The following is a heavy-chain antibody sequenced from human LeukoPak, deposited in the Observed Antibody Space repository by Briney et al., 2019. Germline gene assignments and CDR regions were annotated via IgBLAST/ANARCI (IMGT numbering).Heavy chain of an antibody. D-gene: IGHD2-15*01. V-gene: IGHV4-34*01. CDR1: GGPFSGYY. CDR2: INHSGST. CDR3: ARVGDCSVDSNCYHFADWFDP. J-gene: IGHJ5*02. Sequence: PSETLSLTCAVYGGPFSGYYWSWIRQPPGKGLEWIGEINHSGSTNYNPSLKSRVTISVDPSKNQFSLKLSSVTATDTAVYYCARVGDCSVDSNCYHFADWFDPWGQGTLVTVSS.